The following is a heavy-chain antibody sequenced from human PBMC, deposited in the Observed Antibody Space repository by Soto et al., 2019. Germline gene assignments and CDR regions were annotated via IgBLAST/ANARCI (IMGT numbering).Heavy chain of an antibody. Sequence: QVQLQQWGAGLLKPSETLSLTCAVYGGSFSGYYWSWIRQPRGNGLEWIGEINHSGSTNYNPSPKSRVTISVDTSKNQFSLKLSSVTAADTAVYYCARGVRGPLWFGEEWGQGTLVTVSS. D-gene: IGHD3-10*01. J-gene: IGHJ4*02. CDR2: INHSGST. V-gene: IGHV4-34*01. CDR3: ARGVRGPLWFGEE. CDR1: GGSFSGYY.